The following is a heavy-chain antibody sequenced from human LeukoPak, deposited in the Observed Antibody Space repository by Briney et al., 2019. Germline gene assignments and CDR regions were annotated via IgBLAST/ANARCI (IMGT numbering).Heavy chain of an antibody. CDR3: AREESSGALWVFDY. CDR2: IYYSGST. J-gene: IGHJ4*02. Sequence: SETLSLTCTVSGGSISSSSYYWSWIRQPPGKGLEWIGYIYYSGSTNYNPSLKSRVTISVDTSKNQFSLKLSSVTAADTAVYYCAREESSGALWVFDYWGQGTLVTVSS. V-gene: IGHV4-61*01. D-gene: IGHD6-19*01. CDR1: GGSISSSSYY.